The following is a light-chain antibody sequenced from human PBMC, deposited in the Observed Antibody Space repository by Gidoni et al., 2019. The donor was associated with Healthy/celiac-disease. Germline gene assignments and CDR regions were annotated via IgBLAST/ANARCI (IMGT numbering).Light chain of an antibody. CDR3: QQRSNWPPRWT. CDR2: DAS. Sequence: EIVLTQSPATLSLSPGERATLSCRASLSVSSYLAWYQQKPGQAPRLLIYDASNRATGIPARFSGSGSGTDFTLTISSLEPEDFAVYYCQQRSNWPPRWTFGQGTKVEIK. CDR1: LSVSSY. J-gene: IGKJ1*01. V-gene: IGKV3-11*01.